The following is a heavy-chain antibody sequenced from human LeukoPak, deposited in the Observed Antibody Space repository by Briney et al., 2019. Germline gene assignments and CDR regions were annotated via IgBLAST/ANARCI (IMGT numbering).Heavy chain of an antibody. V-gene: IGHV4-59*01. D-gene: IGHD1-1*01. Sequence: SETLSLTCTVSGGSISGYYWGWIRQPPGKGLEWIGYIYYSGTTNYNPSLKSRVTISVDTSKNQFSLKLRSATAADTAVYYCAKVGTGTIDYWGQGTLVTVSS. CDR3: AKVGTGTIDY. J-gene: IGHJ4*02. CDR1: GGSISGYY. CDR2: IYYSGTT.